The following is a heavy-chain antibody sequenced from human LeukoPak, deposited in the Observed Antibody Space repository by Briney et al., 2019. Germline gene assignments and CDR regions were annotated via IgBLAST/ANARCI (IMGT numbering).Heavy chain of an antibody. Sequence: GGSLRLSCSASGFTFSRYSMNWVRQAPGKGLEWVSSISTSSSYIYYADSVKGRFTISRDNAKNTLYLQMNSLRAEDTAVYYCAKGDYGDYGFDYWGQGTLVTVSS. J-gene: IGHJ4*02. D-gene: IGHD4-17*01. CDR2: ISTSSSYI. CDR1: GFTFSRYS. V-gene: IGHV3-21*01. CDR3: AKGDYGDYGFDY.